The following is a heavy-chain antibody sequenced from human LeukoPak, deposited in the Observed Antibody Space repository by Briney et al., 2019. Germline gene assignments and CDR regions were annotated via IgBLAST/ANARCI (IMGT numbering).Heavy chain of an antibody. CDR1: GDSISSGDYY. Sequence: SETLSLTCTVSGDSISSGDYYWSWIRQHPGTGLEWIGYIYYSGSTYYNPSLKSRVTISVDTSKNQFSLKLSSVTAADTAVYYCARGVPTDYSNYYYYYGMDVWGQGTTVTVSS. V-gene: IGHV4-30-4*01. CDR3: ARGVPTDYSNYYYYYGMDV. D-gene: IGHD4-11*01. J-gene: IGHJ6*02. CDR2: IYYSGST.